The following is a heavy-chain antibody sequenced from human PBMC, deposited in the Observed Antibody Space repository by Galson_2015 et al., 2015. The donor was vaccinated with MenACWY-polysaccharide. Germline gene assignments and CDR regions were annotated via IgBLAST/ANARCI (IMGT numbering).Heavy chain of an antibody. Sequence: SLRLSCAASGFTFSNYAMSWVRQAPGKGLEWVSAISASGGSTYFADSVKGRLTISRDNSKNTLYLQMNSLRAEDTAVYYCAKDQTSYSSGWYREALADYWGQGTLVTVSS. CDR1: GFTFSNYA. D-gene: IGHD6-19*01. CDR2: ISASGGST. J-gene: IGHJ4*02. V-gene: IGHV3-23*01. CDR3: AKDQTSYSSGWYREALADY.